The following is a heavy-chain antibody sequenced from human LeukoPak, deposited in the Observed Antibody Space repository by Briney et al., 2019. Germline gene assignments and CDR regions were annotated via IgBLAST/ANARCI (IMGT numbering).Heavy chain of an antibody. Sequence: GGSLRLSCAASGFTFISNTMNWVRQAPGKGLEWVSGISPSGDITYYADSVKGWFTISRDNSKNTLYLEVISLTAEDTAVYYCAKDDAWLRFGEWSQGTLVTVSS. V-gene: IGHV3-23*01. D-gene: IGHD3-10*01. CDR2: ISPSGDIT. J-gene: IGHJ4*02. CDR3: AKDDAWLRFGE. CDR1: GFTFISNT.